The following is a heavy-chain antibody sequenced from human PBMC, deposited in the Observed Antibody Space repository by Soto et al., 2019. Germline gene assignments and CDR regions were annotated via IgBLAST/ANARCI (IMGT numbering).Heavy chain of an antibody. V-gene: IGHV5-51*01. CDR1: GKAFTSFW. CDR3: AKQDDRGALEI. D-gene: IGHD3-22*01. CDR2: IYPGDSDT. J-gene: IGHJ3*02. Sequence: XESLNISCKICGKAFTSFWVVWVRQMPGRGLEWMGNIYPGDSDTRYTPPFQGQVTISADKSTNTAYLQWHSLQASDTALYYCAKQDDRGALEIWGQGTKVTVS.